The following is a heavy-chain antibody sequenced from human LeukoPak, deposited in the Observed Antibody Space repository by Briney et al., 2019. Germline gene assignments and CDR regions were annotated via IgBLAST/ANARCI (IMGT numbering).Heavy chain of an antibody. CDR2: ISGSGDST. Sequence: GGFLRLSCSASGFTFSNYGMSWGRQAPGKGLEWVSSISGSGDSTYYADSVKGRFTISRDNSKNTLYLQMNSLRAEDTAVYYCAKDRGIISDYWGHGTLVTVSS. CDR1: GFTFSNYG. D-gene: IGHD3-10*01. V-gene: IGHV3-23*01. CDR3: AKDRGIISDY. J-gene: IGHJ4*01.